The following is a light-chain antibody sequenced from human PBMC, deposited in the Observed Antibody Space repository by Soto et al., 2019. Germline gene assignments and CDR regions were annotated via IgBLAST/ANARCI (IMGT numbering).Light chain of an antibody. CDR1: QSINTW. J-gene: IGKJ2*01. V-gene: IGKV1-5*03. Sequence: DIQMTQSPSTQSASVGDRVTITSRASQSINTWLAWYQQKPGKAPKLLIYKASSLGSGVPSRFSGSGSGTEFTLTISSLQPDDFAIYYCQQYNSHSSYTFGQGTKLEIK. CDR3: QQYNSHSSYT. CDR2: KAS.